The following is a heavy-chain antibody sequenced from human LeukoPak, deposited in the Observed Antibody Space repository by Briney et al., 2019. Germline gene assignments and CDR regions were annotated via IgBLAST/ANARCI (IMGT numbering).Heavy chain of an antibody. CDR2: FDPEDGGT. CDR1: GYTLTELS. D-gene: IGHD5-18*01. CDR3: ATVRGYSYGYYFDY. Sequence: ASVKVSCKVSGYTLTELSVHWVRQAPGKGLEWMGGFDPEDGGTIYAQKFQGRVTMTEDTSTDTAYMELSSLRSEDTAVYYCATVRGYSYGYYFDYWGQGTLVTVSS. V-gene: IGHV1-24*01. J-gene: IGHJ4*02.